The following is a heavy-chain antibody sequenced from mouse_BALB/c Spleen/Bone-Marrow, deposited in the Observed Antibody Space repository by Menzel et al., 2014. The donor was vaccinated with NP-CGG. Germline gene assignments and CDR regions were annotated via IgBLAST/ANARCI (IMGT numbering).Heavy chain of an antibody. Sequence: AQLQQSGAELAKPGASAKMSCKASGYTFTSYWMHWVKQRPGQGLEWIGYINPSTGYTEHNQRFKDKATLTAEKSTSTAYMQLSMLTSEDTAVYYGARRGDSSGYPIAYWGQGTLVTVSA. D-gene: IGHD3-2*01. CDR1: GYTFTSYW. CDR3: ARRGDSSGYPIAY. V-gene: IGHV1-7*01. J-gene: IGHJ3*01. CDR2: INPSTGYT.